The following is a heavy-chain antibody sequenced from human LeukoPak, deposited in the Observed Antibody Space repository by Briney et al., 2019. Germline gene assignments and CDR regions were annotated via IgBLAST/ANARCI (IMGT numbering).Heavy chain of an antibody. CDR1: GGSISSGSW. J-gene: IGHJ5*02. D-gene: IGHD3-9*01. Sequence: SETLSLTCAVSGGSISSGSWWSWVRQPPGKGLEWIGEIYYSGSTNYNPSLKSRVTISVDKSKNQFSLKLSSVTAADTAVYYCAGAPGPRDYDIFPRWFDPWGQGTLVTVSS. V-gene: IGHV4-4*02. CDR3: AGAPGPRDYDIFPRWFDP. CDR2: IYYSGST.